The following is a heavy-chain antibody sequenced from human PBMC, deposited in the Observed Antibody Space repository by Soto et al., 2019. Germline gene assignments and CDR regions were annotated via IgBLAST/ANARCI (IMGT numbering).Heavy chain of an antibody. J-gene: IGHJ4*01. CDR2: VSDYNGER. CDR3: SRGTSIPASGDY. D-gene: IGHD6-6*01. V-gene: IGHV1-18*01. Sequence: QVQLVQSGAEVKKPGASVKVSCKASGYTFTNYGINWVRQAPGQGLEWMGCVSDYNGERRYAQRVKARVIMTTDTSTTTAYMELRSLRSDDTAVYYCSRGTSIPASGDYWGQGTLVTVSS. CDR1: GYTFTNYG.